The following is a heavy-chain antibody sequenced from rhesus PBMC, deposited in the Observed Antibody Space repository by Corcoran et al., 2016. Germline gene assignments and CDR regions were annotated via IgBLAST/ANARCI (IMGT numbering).Heavy chain of an antibody. V-gene: IGHV2-1*01. CDR1: GLSLSPSGMG. CDR3: ARIRYNWTYDS. J-gene: IGHJ4*01. CDR2: IFWNDDK. Sequence: QVTLQESGPALVKPTQTLTLTCPLSGLSLSPSGMGVGWIRQPSRKTLEWLAHIFWNDDKYYTTSLKSRLTISKDTSKNQVVLTIPHMDPVDTATYYCARIRYNWTYDSRGQGVLVTVSS. D-gene: IGHD1-26*01.